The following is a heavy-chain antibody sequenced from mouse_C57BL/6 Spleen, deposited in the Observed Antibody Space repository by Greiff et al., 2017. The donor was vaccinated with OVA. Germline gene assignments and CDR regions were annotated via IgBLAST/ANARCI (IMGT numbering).Heavy chain of an antibody. CDR3: ARQGTAQATYAMDY. V-gene: IGHV5-6*02. Sequence: DVKLVESGGDLVKPGGSLKLSCAASGFTFSSYGMSWVRQTPDKRLEWVATISSGGSYTYYPDSVKGRFTISRDNAKNTLYLQMSSLKSEDTAMYYCARQGTAQATYAMDYWGQGSSVTGSS. J-gene: IGHJ4*01. CDR1: GFTFSSYG. D-gene: IGHD3-2*02. CDR2: ISSGGSYT.